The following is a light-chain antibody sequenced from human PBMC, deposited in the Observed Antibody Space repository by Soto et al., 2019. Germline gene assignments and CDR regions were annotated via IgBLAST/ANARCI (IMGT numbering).Light chain of an antibody. CDR2: GAS. Sequence: EIVMTQSPATLSVSPGERGTLSCRASQSVSSNLAWYQQKPGQAPRLLIYGASTRATGIPARFSGSGSGTEFTLTISSLQSEDFAVYYCQQYNTWWTFGQGTKV. CDR3: QQYNTWWT. CDR1: QSVSSN. J-gene: IGKJ1*01. V-gene: IGKV3-15*01.